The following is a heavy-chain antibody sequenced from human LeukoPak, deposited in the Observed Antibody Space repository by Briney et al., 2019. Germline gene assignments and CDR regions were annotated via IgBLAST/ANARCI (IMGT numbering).Heavy chain of an antibody. D-gene: IGHD5-12*01. Sequence: GRSLRLSCAASGFTFSSYAMHWVRQAPGKGLEWVAVIWYDGSNKYYADSVKGRFTISRDNSKNTLYLQMNSLRAEDTAVYYCARGGYDQIGDYYYYGMDVWGQGTTVTVSS. CDR2: IWYDGSNK. CDR3: ARGGYDQIGDYYYYGMDV. J-gene: IGHJ6*02. V-gene: IGHV3-33*08. CDR1: GFTFSSYA.